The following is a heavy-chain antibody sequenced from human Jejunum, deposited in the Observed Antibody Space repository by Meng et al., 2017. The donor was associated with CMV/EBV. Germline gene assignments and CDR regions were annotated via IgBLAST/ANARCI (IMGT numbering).Heavy chain of an antibody. Sequence: QDQRVQSGGEVKKPGASLKVSCKASGYTFTNYGITWVRRAPGQGLEWMGWISAYNGDTNYAQTLQGRVTMTTDTSTSTAYMELRSLRPDDTAVYYCARVEVGITSGDYWGQGTLVTVSS. V-gene: IGHV1-18*01. D-gene: IGHD1-26*01. CDR1: GYTFTNYG. J-gene: IGHJ4*02. CDR3: ARVEVGITSGDY. CDR2: ISAYNGDT.